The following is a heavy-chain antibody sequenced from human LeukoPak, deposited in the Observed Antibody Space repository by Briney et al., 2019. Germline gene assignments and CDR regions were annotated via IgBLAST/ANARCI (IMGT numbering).Heavy chain of an antibody. J-gene: IGHJ4*02. Sequence: GGSLRLSCAASGFTFSSYAMHWVRQAPGKGLEWVAVISYGVANKYYADSVKGRFTISRDNSNNTLYLQMNTLRPEDTAVYYCARRPAQYFDSWGQGTLVTVSS. CDR1: GFTFSSYA. V-gene: IGHV3-30-3*01. CDR2: ISYGVANK. CDR3: ARRPAQYFDS.